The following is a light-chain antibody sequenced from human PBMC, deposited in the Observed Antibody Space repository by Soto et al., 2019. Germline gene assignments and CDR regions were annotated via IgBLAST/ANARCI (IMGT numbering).Light chain of an antibody. Sequence: QSVLTQAPSASGTPGQRVTISCSGSSSNIRSNTVSWYQQVPGTAPKLLIYSNDQRPSGVPDRFSGSKSGTSASLAIGGLQSEDEADYYCAAWDGSLNGWVFGGGTKLTVL. CDR1: SSNIRSNT. CDR2: SND. CDR3: AAWDGSLNGWV. V-gene: IGLV1-44*01. J-gene: IGLJ2*01.